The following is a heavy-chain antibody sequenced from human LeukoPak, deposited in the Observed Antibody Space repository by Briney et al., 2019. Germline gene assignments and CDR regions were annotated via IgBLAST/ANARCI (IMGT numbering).Heavy chain of an antibody. Sequence: HPGGSLRLSCAASGFTVSSNYMNWVRQAPGKGLEWVSYISSSSSTIYYADSVKGRFTISRDNAKNSLYLQMNSLRDEDTAVYYCASGPGYCSSTSCYTPFDYWGQGTLVTVSS. J-gene: IGHJ4*02. CDR2: ISSSSSTI. CDR3: ASGPGYCSSTSCYTPFDY. V-gene: IGHV3-48*02. D-gene: IGHD2-2*02. CDR1: GFTVSSNY.